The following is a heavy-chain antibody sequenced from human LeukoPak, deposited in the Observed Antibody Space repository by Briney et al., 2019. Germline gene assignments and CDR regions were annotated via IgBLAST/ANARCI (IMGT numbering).Heavy chain of an antibody. J-gene: IGHJ6*02. V-gene: IGHV3-43*02. Sequence: PGGPLRLSCSASGFTFGYYAMHGVRQAPGKGLEWGSLICGGGVSIYYADSVKGRFTICRDNSKNSLYLQMNSLRTEDTALYYCAKDQIQLWSFDYWGQGTLVSVSSGMDVWGQGTTVTVSS. CDR3: AKDQIQLWSFDYWGQGTLVSVSSGMDV. D-gene: IGHD5-18*01. CDR1: GFTFGYYA. CDR2: ICGGGVSI.